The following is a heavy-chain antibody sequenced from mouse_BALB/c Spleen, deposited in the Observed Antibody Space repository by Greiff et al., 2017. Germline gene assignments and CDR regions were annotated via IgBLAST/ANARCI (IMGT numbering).Heavy chain of an antibody. Sequence: QVQLQQSGAELVRPGSSVKISCKASGYAFSSYWMNRVKQRPGQGLEWIGQIYPGDGDTNYNGKFKGKATLTADKSSSTAYMQLSSLTSEDSAVYFCAIPFSTTVVATPAWFAYWGQGTLVTVSA. J-gene: IGHJ3*01. CDR1: GYAFSSYW. CDR3: AIPFSTTVVATPAWFAY. CDR2: IYPGDGDT. D-gene: IGHD1-1*01. V-gene: IGHV1-80*01.